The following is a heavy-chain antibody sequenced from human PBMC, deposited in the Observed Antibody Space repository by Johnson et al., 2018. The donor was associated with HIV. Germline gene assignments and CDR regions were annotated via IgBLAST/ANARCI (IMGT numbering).Heavy chain of an antibody. V-gene: IGHV3-13*01. D-gene: IGHD3-10*01. CDR2: IGTAGDT. CDR1: GFTFSSYD. Sequence: VQLVESGGGVVQPGGSLRLYCAASGFTFSSYDMHWVRQATGKGLEWVSAIGTAGDTYYPGSVKGRFTISRENAKNSLYLQMNSLRVEDTAVYYCASEVRGVLDIWGQGTMVTVSS. CDR3: ASEVRGVLDI. J-gene: IGHJ3*02.